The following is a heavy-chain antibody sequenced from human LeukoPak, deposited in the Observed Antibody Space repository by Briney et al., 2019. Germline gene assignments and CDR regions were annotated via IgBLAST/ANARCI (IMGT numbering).Heavy chain of an antibody. CDR1: GFTFSSYS. Sequence: GGSLRLSCAASGFTFSSYSMNWVRQGPGKGLEWVSYINIISSEIYYGDSVKGRLTISTDNAKNSVYLQMNSLRDEDTAVYYCARDRAYAFDNWGQGTMVTVSS. J-gene: IGHJ3*02. D-gene: IGHD3-10*01. V-gene: IGHV3-48*02. CDR2: INIISSEI. CDR3: ARDRAYAFDN.